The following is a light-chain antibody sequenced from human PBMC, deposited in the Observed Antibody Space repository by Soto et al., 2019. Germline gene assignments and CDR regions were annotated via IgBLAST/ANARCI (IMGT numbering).Light chain of an antibody. CDR1: SSDVGGYNL. CDR3: CSYAGNGNFV. V-gene: IGLV2-23*01. CDR2: EGS. Sequence: QSALTQPASVSGSPGQSITISCTGTSSDVGGYNLVTWYQQHPGKSPELMIYEGSKRPSGVSPRFSGSKSGNTASLTISGLQAEDEADYSCCSYAGNGNFVFGNGTKLTV. J-gene: IGLJ1*01.